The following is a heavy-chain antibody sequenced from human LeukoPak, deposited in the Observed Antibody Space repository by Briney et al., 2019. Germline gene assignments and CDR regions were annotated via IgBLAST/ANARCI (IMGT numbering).Heavy chain of an antibody. CDR3: AAKGNGYTGIYVFAH. J-gene: IGHJ4*02. CDR1: GFTFGNYA. D-gene: IGHD5-12*01. Sequence: GGSLRLSCATSGFTFGNYAMSWVRQAPGKGLEWVSVFYASGGTFYTDSVKGRFTISRDTSTNSLYLQMSSLRTEDTAVYFCAAKGNGYTGIYVFAHWGKGTLVTVSS. CDR2: FYASGGT. V-gene: IGHV3-66*01.